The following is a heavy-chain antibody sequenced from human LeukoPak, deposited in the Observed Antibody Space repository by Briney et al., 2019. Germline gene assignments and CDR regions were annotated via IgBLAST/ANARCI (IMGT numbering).Heavy chain of an antibody. CDR3: ARYCSGGSCYHVGDAFDI. Sequence: GGSLRLSCAASGFTFSSYAMSWVRQAPGKGLEWVSYISSSGSTIYYADSVKGRFTISRDNAKNSLYLQMNSLRAEDTAVYYCARYCSGGSCYHVGDAFDIWGQGTMVTVSS. CDR2: ISSSGSTI. CDR1: GFTFSSYA. J-gene: IGHJ3*02. V-gene: IGHV3-48*04. D-gene: IGHD2-15*01.